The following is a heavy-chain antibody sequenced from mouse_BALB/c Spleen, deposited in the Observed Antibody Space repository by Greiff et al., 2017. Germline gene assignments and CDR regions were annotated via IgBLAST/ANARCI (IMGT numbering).Heavy chain of an antibody. CDR1: GFSLTSYG. D-gene: IGHD2-14*01. CDR2: IWRGGST. CDR3: AKNWGGYYRYDDGRDY. Sequence: VQLQQSGPSLVQPSQSLSITCTVSGFSLTSYGVHWVRQSPGKGLEWLGVIWRGGSTDYNAAFMSRLSITKDNSKSQVFFKMNSLQADDTAIYYCAKNWGGYYRYDDGRDYWGQGTSVTVSS. J-gene: IGHJ4*01. V-gene: IGHV2-5-1*01.